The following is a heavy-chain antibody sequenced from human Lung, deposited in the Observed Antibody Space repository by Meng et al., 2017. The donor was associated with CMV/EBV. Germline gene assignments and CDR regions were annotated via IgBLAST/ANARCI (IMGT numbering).Heavy chain of an antibody. D-gene: IGHD3-3*01. V-gene: IGHV4-61*01. CDR3: ARLGGLRFAFWYGMDV. Sequence: SETLSLTCTVSGGSVSSGSYYWSWIRQPPGKGLEWIGYIYCSGSTNYNPSLKSRVTISVDTSKNQFSLKLSSVTAADTAVYYCARLGGLRFAFWYGMDVWGQGTTVTVSS. J-gene: IGHJ6*02. CDR2: IYCSGST. CDR1: GGSVSSGSYY.